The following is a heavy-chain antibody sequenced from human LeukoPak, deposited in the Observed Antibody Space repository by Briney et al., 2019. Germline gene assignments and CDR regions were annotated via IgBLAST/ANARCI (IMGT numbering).Heavy chain of an antibody. CDR2: IYYSGST. CDR1: GGSISSYY. Sequence: SETLSLTCTVSGGSISSYYWSWIRQPPGKGLEWIGYIYYSGSTNYNPSLKSRVTISVDTSKNQFSLKLSSVTAADTAVYYWGRGGGDDFWSGYCRLYYYGMDVWGQGTTVTVSS. V-gene: IGHV4-59*01. J-gene: IGHJ6*02. CDR3: GRGGGDDFWSGYCRLYYYGMDV. D-gene: IGHD3-3*01.